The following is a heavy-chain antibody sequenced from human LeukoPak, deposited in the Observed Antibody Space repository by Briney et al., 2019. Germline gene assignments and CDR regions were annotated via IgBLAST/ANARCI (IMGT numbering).Heavy chain of an antibody. D-gene: IGHD6-19*01. Sequence: SETLSLTCTVSGGSISGYYWSWIRQPPGKGLEWVGYISYSGSTNYNPSLKSRVTISVDTSKNQFSLKLSSVAAADTAIYYCARDGRAGSLFAYWGQGTLVTVSS. CDR2: ISYSGST. V-gene: IGHV4-59*01. J-gene: IGHJ4*02. CDR1: GGSISGYY. CDR3: ARDGRAGSLFAY.